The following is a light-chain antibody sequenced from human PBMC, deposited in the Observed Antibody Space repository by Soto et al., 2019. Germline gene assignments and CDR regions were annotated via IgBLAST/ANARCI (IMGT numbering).Light chain of an antibody. Sequence: EIVLTQSPATLSLSPGERATLSCRASQSISSDLAWYQQNPGQAPRLFIYDASNRVTGIPARFRGSGSGTDFTLTISTLEPEDFAVYYCQQRSSWPRTFGQGTKVEIK. CDR2: DAS. CDR3: QQRSSWPRT. V-gene: IGKV3-11*01. CDR1: QSISSD. J-gene: IGKJ1*01.